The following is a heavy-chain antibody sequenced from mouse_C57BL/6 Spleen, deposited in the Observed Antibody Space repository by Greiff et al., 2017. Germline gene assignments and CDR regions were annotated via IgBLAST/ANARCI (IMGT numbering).Heavy chain of an antibody. J-gene: IGHJ2*01. CDR2: INPYNGGT. CDR1: GYTFTDYY. CDR3: ARSWENYAMDY. V-gene: IGHV1-19*01. D-gene: IGHD1-1*02. Sequence: VQLQQSGPVLVKPGASVKMSCKASGYTFTDYYMNWVKQSHGKSLEWIGVINPYNGGTSYNQKFKGKATLTVDKSSSTAYMELNSLTSEDSAVYYCARSWENYAMDYWGQGTTLTVSS.